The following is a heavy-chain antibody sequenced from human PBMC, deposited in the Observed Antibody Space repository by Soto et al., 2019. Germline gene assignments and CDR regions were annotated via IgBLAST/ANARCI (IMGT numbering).Heavy chain of an antibody. V-gene: IGHV3-13*01. D-gene: IGHD5-12*01. CDR3: ARVSGDSGYDLYYYYGMDV. CDR1: GFTFSSYD. CDR2: IGTAGDT. J-gene: IGHJ6*02. Sequence: SLRLSCAASGFTFSSYDMHWVRQATGKGLEWVSAIGTAGDTYYPGSVKGRFTISRENAKNSLYLQMNSLRAEDTAVYYCARVSGDSGYDLYYYYGMDVWGQGTTVTVSS.